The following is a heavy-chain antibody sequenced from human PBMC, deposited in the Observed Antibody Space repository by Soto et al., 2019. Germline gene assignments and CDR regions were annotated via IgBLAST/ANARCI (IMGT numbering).Heavy chain of an antibody. V-gene: IGHV1-8*01. CDR1: GYTFTSSD. Sequence: ASVKVSCKASGYTFTSSDINWVRQATGQGLEWMGWMNPNSGNTGYAQKFQGRVTMTRNTSISTAYMELSSLRSEDTAVYYCARYSGSGPVGNYYYMDVWGKGTTVTVSS. D-gene: IGHD3-10*01. J-gene: IGHJ6*03. CDR2: MNPNSGNT. CDR3: ARYSGSGPVGNYYYMDV.